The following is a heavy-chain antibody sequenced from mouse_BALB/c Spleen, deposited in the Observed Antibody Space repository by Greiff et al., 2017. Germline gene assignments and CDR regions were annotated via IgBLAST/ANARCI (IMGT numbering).Heavy chain of an antibody. CDR2: INPSNGRT. CDR3: ARGSSPWFAY. Sequence: QVQLQQSGTVLARPGASVKMSCKASGYSFTSYWMHWVKQRPGQGLEWIGEINPSNGRTNYNEKFKSKATLTVDKSSSTAYMQLSSLTSEDSAVYYCARGSSPWFAYWGQGTLVTVSA. D-gene: IGHD1-1*01. J-gene: IGHJ3*01. V-gene: IGHV1S81*02. CDR1: GYSFTSYW.